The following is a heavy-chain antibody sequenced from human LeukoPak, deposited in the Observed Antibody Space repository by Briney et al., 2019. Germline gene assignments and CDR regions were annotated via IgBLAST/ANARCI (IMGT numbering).Heavy chain of an antibody. D-gene: IGHD3-3*01. CDR1: GYSFTSYW. V-gene: IGHV5-51*01. CDR3: ARHRTYYDFWSGYNPGWFDP. CDR2: IYPGDSDT. J-gene: IGHJ5*02. Sequence: GESPKISCKGSGYSFTSYWIGWVRQLPGKGLEGRGIIYPGDSDTRYSPSFQGQVTISADKSIGTAYLQWGSLKASDTAMYYCARHRTYYDFWSGYNPGWFDPWGQGTLVTVSS.